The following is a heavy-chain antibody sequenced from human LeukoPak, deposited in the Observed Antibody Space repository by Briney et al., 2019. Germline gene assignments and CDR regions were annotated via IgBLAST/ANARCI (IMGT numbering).Heavy chain of an antibody. Sequence: GGSLRLSCAASGFTFSSYAMSWVRQAPGKGLEWVANIKQDGSKKYYVDSVKGRFTISRDNAKNSLYLQMNSLRAEDTAVYYCAKDTGGPIDWWGQGTLVTVSS. J-gene: IGHJ4*02. D-gene: IGHD3-16*02. CDR1: GFTFSSYA. CDR2: IKQDGSKK. V-gene: IGHV3-7*01. CDR3: AKDTGGPIDW.